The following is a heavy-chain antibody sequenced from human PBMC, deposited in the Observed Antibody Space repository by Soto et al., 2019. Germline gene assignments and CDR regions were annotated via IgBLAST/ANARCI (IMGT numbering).Heavy chain of an antibody. Sequence: GGSLRLSCAASGFTFSTYSMNWVRQAPGKGLEWVSYISSSGSTIYYADSVKGRFTISRDSAKNSLYLQMNSLRDEDTAVYYCARDAEHSGVVILDYWGQGALVTVSS. CDR3: ARDAEHSGVVILDY. J-gene: IGHJ4*02. CDR1: GFTFSTYS. D-gene: IGHD3-3*01. V-gene: IGHV3-48*02. CDR2: ISSSGSTI.